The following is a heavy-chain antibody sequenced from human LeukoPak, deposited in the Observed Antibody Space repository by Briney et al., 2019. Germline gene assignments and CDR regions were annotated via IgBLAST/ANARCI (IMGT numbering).Heavy chain of an antibody. Sequence: GGTLRLSCAASGFTFSSYTMYWVRQAPGKGLEYVSAISSNGGSTYYANSVKGRFTISRDNSKNTLYLQMGSLRTEDMAVYYCARQVRAVFDYWGQGTLVTVSS. CDR2: ISSNGGST. V-gene: IGHV3-64*01. J-gene: IGHJ4*02. CDR3: ARQVRAVFDY. CDR1: GFTFSSYT.